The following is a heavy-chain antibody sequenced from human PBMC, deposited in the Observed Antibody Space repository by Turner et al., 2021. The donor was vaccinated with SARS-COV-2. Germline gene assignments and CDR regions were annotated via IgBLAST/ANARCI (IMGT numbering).Heavy chain of an antibody. V-gene: IGHV3-30-3*01. CDR1: GFTFSNYA. CDR2: ISYDGSYK. CDR3: ARDREDCSSSSCYEAY. D-gene: IGHD2-2*01. J-gene: IGHJ4*02. Sequence: QVQLVESGGGVVQPGRSLRLSCAASGFTFSNYALHWVRQAPGKGLEGVVFISYDGSYKYYADSVKGRFTISRDNSKNTLYLQMNSLRAEDTAVYYCARDREDCSSSSCYEAYWGQGTLVTVSS.